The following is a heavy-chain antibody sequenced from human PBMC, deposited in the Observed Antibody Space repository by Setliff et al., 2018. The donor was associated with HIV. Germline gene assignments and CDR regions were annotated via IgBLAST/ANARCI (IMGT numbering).Heavy chain of an antibody. CDR1: GYTFTSYA. D-gene: IGHD3-3*01. CDR2: INAGNVNT. V-gene: IGHV1-3*01. Sequence: ASVKVSCKASGYTFTSYAMHWVRQAPGQRLEWMGWINAGNVNTNYSQKFQGRVTITSDTSASTAYMEQGSLRSEDTAVYFCARVGLKHYYYGMDVWGQGTTVTVSS. CDR3: ARVGLKHYYYGMDV. J-gene: IGHJ6*02.